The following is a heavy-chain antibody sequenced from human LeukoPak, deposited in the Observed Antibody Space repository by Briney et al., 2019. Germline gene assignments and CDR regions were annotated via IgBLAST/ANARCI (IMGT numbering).Heavy chain of an antibody. CDR2: ITGNSHYI. Sequence: PGGSLRLSCVASGSAFSTYTMNWVRQAPGKGLEWISSITGNSHYIYYADSVKGRFNVSRDNAQNSLFLQMNTLRAEDTAVYYCAREGYYYFDYWSQGTLVTVSS. CDR3: AREGYYYFDY. V-gene: IGHV3-21*01. CDR1: GSAFSTYT. D-gene: IGHD1-1*01. J-gene: IGHJ4*02.